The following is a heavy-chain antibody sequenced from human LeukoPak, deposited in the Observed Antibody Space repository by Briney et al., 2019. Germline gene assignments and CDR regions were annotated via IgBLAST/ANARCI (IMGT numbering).Heavy chain of an antibody. Sequence: GASLRLSCAASGFTFSTFAMNWVRQAPGKGLEWVSTISDAAGTTYYADSVRGRFTISRDNAKNSLYLQLNSLRAEDTAVYYCAITYGDHKTPFDYWGQGTLVTVSS. CDR1: GFTFSTFA. D-gene: IGHD4-17*01. J-gene: IGHJ4*02. CDR3: AITYGDHKTPFDY. V-gene: IGHV3-23*01. CDR2: ISDAAGTT.